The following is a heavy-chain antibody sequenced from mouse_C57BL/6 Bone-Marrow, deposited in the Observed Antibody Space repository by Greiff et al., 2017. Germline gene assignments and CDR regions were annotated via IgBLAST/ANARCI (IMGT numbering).Heavy chain of an antibody. CDR2: IYPRSGNT. J-gene: IGHJ4*01. V-gene: IGHV1-81*01. Sequence: VQLQQSGAELARPGASVKLSCKASGYTFTSYGISWVKQRTGQGLEWIGEIYPRSGNTSYNAKFKGHDTLSADKSSSTAYLDLRSLTSEDSAFYFGARWVEYWGQGTSVTVDS. CDR3: ARWVEY. CDR1: GYTFTSYG.